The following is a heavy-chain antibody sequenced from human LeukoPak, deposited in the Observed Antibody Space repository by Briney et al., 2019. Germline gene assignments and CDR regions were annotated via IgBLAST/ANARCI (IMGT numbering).Heavy chain of an antibody. D-gene: IGHD6-13*01. CDR2: MNPNSGNT. CDR3: ARELAAAGDYFDY. V-gene: IGHV1-8*03. CDR1: GYTFTSYD. Sequence: ASVKVSCKASGYTFTSYDINWVRQATGQGLEWMGWMNPNSGNTGYAQKFQGRVTITRNTSISTAYMELSSLRSEDTAVYYCARELAAAGDYFDYWGQGTLVTVSS. J-gene: IGHJ4*02.